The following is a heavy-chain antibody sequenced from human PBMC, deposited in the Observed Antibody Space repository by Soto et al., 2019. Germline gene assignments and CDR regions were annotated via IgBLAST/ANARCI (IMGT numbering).Heavy chain of an antibody. CDR2: IIPIFGTA. CDR1: GGTFSSYA. Sequence: RASVKVSCKASGGTFSSYAISWVRQAPGQGLEWMGGIIPIFGTANYAQKFQGRVTITADESTSTAYMELSSLRSEDTAVYYCARDWHITMVRGVYYGMDVWGQGTTVTVSS. D-gene: IGHD3-10*01. V-gene: IGHV1-69*13. CDR3: ARDWHITMVRGVYYGMDV. J-gene: IGHJ6*02.